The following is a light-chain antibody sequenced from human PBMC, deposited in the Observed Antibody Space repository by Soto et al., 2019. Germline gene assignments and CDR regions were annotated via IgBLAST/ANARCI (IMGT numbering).Light chain of an antibody. CDR3: LQYNNWPHT. V-gene: IGKV1-6*01. Sequence: AIQLTQSPSSLYASVGDRVTITCRASQAIRTALGWYQQKPGKVPKLLIYAASILQSGVPSRFSGSGSGTDFTLTISSLQPEDFATYYCLQYNNWPHTFGQGTKVDIK. J-gene: IGKJ2*01. CDR2: AAS. CDR1: QAIRTA.